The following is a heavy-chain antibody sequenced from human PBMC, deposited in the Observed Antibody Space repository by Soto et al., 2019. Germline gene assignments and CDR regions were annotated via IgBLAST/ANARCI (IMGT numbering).Heavy chain of an antibody. CDR1: GFTFSSYG. J-gene: IGHJ4*02. V-gene: IGHV3-33*01. CDR3: ATTGPY. CDR2: IWFDGSNK. Sequence: RGSLRLSCAASGFTFSSYGMHWVRQAPGKGLEWVAVIWFDGSNKFYADSVKGRFTISRDNSKNTVSLQMNSLRDEDSDAYYCATTGPYWGQGTLVNVS.